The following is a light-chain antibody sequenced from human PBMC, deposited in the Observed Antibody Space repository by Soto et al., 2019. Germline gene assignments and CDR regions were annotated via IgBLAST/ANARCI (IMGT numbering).Light chain of an antibody. J-gene: IGKJ1*01. CDR1: QSVFNSY. V-gene: IGKV3-20*01. CDR2: DAS. Sequence: EIVLTQSPGTLSLSPGERATLSCRASQSVFNSYLAWYQQKPDQAPRLLIYDASSRTTGIPDRFSGSGSGTDFTLTISRLEPEDFAVYYCQQYGSSPVTFGQGTKVEIK. CDR3: QQYGSSPVT.